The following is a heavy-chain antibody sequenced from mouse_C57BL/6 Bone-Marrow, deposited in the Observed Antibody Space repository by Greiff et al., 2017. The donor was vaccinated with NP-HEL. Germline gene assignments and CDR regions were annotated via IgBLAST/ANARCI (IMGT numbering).Heavy chain of an antibody. J-gene: IGHJ3*01. CDR3: ARWGSGTLFAY. Sequence: VQLQQPGAELVKPGASVKLSCKASGYTFTSYWMQWVKQRPGQGLEWIGEIDPSDSYTNYNQKFKGKATLTVDTSSSTAYMQLSSLTSEDSAVYYCARWGSGTLFAYWGQGTLVTVSA. D-gene: IGHD3-2*02. V-gene: IGHV1-50*01. CDR1: GYTFTSYW. CDR2: IDPSDSYT.